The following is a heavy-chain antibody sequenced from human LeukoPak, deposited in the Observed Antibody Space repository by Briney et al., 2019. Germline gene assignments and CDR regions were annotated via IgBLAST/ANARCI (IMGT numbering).Heavy chain of an antibody. Sequence: GGSLRLSCTASGLLFGDYAMTWVRQAPGKGLEWVSSIDSSGGYMFYADSVKGRFIISRDNAKDSLYLQMNSLRVEDTAVYYCLRGDRRDYWGQGTLVTVSS. V-gene: IGHV3-21*06. CDR3: LRGDRRDY. CDR2: IDSSGGYM. CDR1: GLLFGDYA. J-gene: IGHJ4*02.